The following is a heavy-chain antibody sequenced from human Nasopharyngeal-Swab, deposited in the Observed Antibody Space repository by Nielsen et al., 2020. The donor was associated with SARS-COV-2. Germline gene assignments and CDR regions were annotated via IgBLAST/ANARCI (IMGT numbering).Heavy chain of an antibody. CDR1: GYTFTSYA. Sequence: ASVKVSCKASGYTFTSYAMNWVRQAPGQGLEWMGWINTDTGNPTYAQGFTGRFVFSLDTSVSTAYLQISSLKAEDTAVYYCWSSTAARVLYWGQGTLVTVSS. J-gene: IGHJ4*02. D-gene: IGHD6-6*01. CDR3: WSSTAARVLY. V-gene: IGHV7-4-1*02. CDR2: INTDTGNP.